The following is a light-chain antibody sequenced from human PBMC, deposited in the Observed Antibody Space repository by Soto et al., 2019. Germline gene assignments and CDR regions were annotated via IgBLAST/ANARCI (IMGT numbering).Light chain of an antibody. CDR2: EDT. J-gene: IGLJ1*01. V-gene: IGLV2-23*01. Sequence: QSVLTQPASVSGSPGQSIAISCTGTSSDVGSYNLVSWYQQHPGKAPKLMIYEDTKRPSGVSDRFSGSKSGNTASLTISGLQAEDEADYYCCSYATSSTYVFGTGTTLTVL. CDR3: CSYATSSTYV. CDR1: SSDVGSYNL.